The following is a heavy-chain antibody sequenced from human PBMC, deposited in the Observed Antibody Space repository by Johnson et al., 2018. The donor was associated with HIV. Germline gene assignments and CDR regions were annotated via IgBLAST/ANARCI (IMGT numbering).Heavy chain of an antibody. Sequence: QVQLVESGGGVVQPVRSLRLSCAASGFTFSSYAMHWVRQAPGKGLEWVAVISYDGSNKYYSGSVRGRFTISRDNSRNTLNLQMDSLREDDTAVYYCAKDLDRELLALWAFHTWGQGTVVTVSS. CDR3: AKDLDRELLALWAFHT. J-gene: IGHJ3*02. CDR2: ISYDGSNK. CDR1: GFTFSSYA. D-gene: IGHD2-8*02. V-gene: IGHV3-30*04.